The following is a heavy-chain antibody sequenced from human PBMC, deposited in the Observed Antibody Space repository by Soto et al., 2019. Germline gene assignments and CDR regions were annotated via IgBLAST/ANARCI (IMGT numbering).Heavy chain of an antibody. CDR1: GFAFGSYA. CDR2: VTSGGTT. D-gene: IGHD3-10*01. J-gene: IGHJ6*02. CDR3: ARGMKVRGVIRAWFYYYGMDV. Sequence: GGSLRLSCAASGFAFGSYAMNWVRQAPGKGLEWVSAVTSGGTTYYADSMGGRFTISRDNSKNTLYLQMNSLRAEDTAVYYCARGMKVRGVIRAWFYYYGMDVWGQGTTVTVSS. V-gene: IGHV3-23*01.